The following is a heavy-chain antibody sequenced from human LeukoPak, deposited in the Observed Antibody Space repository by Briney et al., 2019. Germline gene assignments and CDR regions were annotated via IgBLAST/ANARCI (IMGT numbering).Heavy chain of an antibody. V-gene: IGHV3-9*01. Sequence: GGSLRLPCALSGLTFSIYPAQGAASSREGRGECVCAIGWNSGTIGYADSVRGRFTISRHTATNSLFLPRNTLRGVETAMYVCAIDLASALVAFDYWGQGTLVTVSS. CDR1: GLTFSIY. CDR2: IGWNSGTI. D-gene: IGHD6-13*01. CDR3: AIDLASALVAFDY. J-gene: IGHJ4*02.